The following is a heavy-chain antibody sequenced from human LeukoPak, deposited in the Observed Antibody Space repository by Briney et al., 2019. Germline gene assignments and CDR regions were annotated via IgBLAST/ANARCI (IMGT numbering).Heavy chain of an antibody. V-gene: IGHV3-74*03. Sequence: GGSLRLSCAASGFTFSSAWMHWVRQAPGTGLVWVSRITDDATTTYADSVKGRFTISRDNAKNSLYLQMNSLRAEDTAVYYCARALPSPLYSGSYADAFDIWGQGTMVTVSS. J-gene: IGHJ3*02. CDR3: ARALPSPLYSGSYADAFDI. D-gene: IGHD1-26*01. CDR1: GFTFSSAW. CDR2: ITDDATT.